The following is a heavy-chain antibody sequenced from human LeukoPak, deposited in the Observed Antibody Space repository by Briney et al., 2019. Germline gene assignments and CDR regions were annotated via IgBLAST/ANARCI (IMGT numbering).Heavy chain of an antibody. D-gene: IGHD3-22*01. J-gene: IGHJ4*02. V-gene: IGHV3-11*01. CDR3: ARGQQAYYYDSSGYYPD. CDR1: GFTFSDYY. CDR2: ISSRGSTI. Sequence: GGSLRLSCAASGFTFSDYYMSWIRQAPGKGLEWVSYISSRGSTIYYADSVKGRFTISRDNAKNSLYLQMNSLRAEDTAVYYCARGQQAYYYDSSGYYPDWGQGTLVTVSS.